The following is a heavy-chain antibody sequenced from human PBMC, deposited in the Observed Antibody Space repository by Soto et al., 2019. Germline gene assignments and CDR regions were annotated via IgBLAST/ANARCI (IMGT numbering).Heavy chain of an antibody. CDR2: ISGSGGST. J-gene: IGHJ4*02. Sequence: PGGALRLSCAASGFTFSSYAMSWVRQAPGKGLEWASAISGSGGSTYYADSVKGRFTISRDNSKNTLYLQMNSLRAEDTAVYYCAKDRAGYSNYYFDYWGQGTLVTVSS. CDR3: AKDRAGYSNYYFDY. CDR1: GFTFSSYA. D-gene: IGHD4-4*01. V-gene: IGHV3-23*01.